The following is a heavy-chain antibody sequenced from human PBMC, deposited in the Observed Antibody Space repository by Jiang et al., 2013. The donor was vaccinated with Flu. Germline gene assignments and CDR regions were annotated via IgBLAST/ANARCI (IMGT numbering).Heavy chain of an antibody. J-gene: IGHJ1*01. V-gene: IGHV1-2*04. D-gene: IGHD1-26*01. CDR1: GYTFTDYY. Sequence: VQLVESGAEVKKPGASVKVSCKASGYTFTDYYVHWLRQAPGQGLEWLGWINPNSGGTNYAQKFQDWITMTSDTSISTAYVELSRLKSDDTAVYYCARGGRRGVVGISAYDNWGQG. CDR3: ARGGRRGVVGISAYDN. CDR2: INPNSGGT.